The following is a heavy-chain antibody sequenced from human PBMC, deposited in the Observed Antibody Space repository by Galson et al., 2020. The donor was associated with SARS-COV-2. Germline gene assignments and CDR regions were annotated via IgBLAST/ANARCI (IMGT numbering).Heavy chain of an antibody. J-gene: IGHJ4*02. CDR3: AREGQLGH. V-gene: IGHV1-18*04. CDR2: ISGYNGNT. Sequence: ASVKVSCKASGYTFTSYGFSWVRQAPGQGLEWMGWISGYNGNTHYAQTVQGRVTMTTDTSTSTAYMELRSLRFDDTAVYYCAREGQLGHWGQGTLVTVSS. D-gene: IGHD6-6*01. CDR1: GYTFTSYG.